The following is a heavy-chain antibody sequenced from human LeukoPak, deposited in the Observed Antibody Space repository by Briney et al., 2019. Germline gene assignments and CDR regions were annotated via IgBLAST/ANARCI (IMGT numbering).Heavy chain of an antibody. J-gene: IGHJ4*02. D-gene: IGHD3-22*01. CDR3: ARDYYDSSGYPHPFDY. Sequence: GGSLRLSCAASGFTFSSYAMHWVRQAPGKGLEWVAVISYDGSNKYYADSVKGRFTISRDNSKNTLYLQTNSLRAEDTAVYYCARDYYDSSGYPHPFDYWGQGTLVTVSS. CDR2: ISYDGSNK. CDR1: GFTFSSYA. V-gene: IGHV3-30-3*01.